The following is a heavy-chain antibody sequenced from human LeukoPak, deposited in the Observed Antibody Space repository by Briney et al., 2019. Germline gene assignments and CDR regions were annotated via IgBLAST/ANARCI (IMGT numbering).Heavy chain of an antibody. V-gene: IGHV3-23*01. CDR1: GFTFSSYA. CDR2: ISGSGGST. D-gene: IGHD2-2*01. CDR3: AKGAAVVPAAIFDY. J-gene: IGHJ4*02. Sequence: GGSLRLSCAASGFTFSSYAMSWVRQAPGKGLEWVSAISGSGGSTYYADSVKGRFTISRDNAKNSLYLQMNSLRAEDTALYYCAKGAAVVPAAIFDYWGQGTLVTVSS.